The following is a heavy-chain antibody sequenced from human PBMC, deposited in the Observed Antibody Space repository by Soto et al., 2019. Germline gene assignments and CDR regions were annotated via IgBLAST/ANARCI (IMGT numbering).Heavy chain of an antibody. D-gene: IGHD4-17*01. CDR1: GFTFGNYW. Sequence: EVQLVESGGGLVQPGGSLRLSCAASGFTFGNYWIHWVRQVPGEGLVWLSRINGDGSGTNYADSVKGRFTISRDNAKNTVYVQMNSLRAEDTAVYYCARGGLRAYWIDPWGQGTLVTVSS. V-gene: IGHV3-74*01. J-gene: IGHJ5*02. CDR3: ARGGLRAYWIDP. CDR2: INGDGSGT.